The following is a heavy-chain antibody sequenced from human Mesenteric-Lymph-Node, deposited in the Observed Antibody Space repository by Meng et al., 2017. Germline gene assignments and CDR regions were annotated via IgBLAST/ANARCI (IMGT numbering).Heavy chain of an antibody. CDR3: ARDLTSGGGDRYLFDS. D-gene: IGHD2-21*02. Sequence: GESLKISCAASGFTFSSYSMNWVRQAPGKGLEWVSSISSSSSYIYYADSLTGRFIISRDNAKNSLFLQINSLRAEDTAVYFCARDLTSGGGDRYLFDSWGQGTLVTVSS. CDR1: GFTFSSYS. V-gene: IGHV3-21*01. J-gene: IGHJ4*02. CDR2: ISSSSSYI.